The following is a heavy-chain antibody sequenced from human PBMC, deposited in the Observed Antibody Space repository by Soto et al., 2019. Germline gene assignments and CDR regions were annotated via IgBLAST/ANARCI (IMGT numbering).Heavy chain of an antibody. J-gene: IGHJ4*02. V-gene: IGHV3-23*01. D-gene: IGHD5-12*01. CDR1: GFTFSSYT. CDR3: AKAWRIYY. CDR2: ISGSGSST. Sequence: EVQLLESGGGLVEPGGSRRLSCAASGFTFSSYTMSWVRQAPGKGLEWVSTISGSGSSTYSADSVKSRFTISRDNSKNTQYLQMNSLRDHHTAIPCCAKAWRIYYWGQGTLVTVSS.